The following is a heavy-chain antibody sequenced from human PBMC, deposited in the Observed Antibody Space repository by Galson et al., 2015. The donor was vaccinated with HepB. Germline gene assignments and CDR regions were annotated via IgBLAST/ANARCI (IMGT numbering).Heavy chain of an antibody. CDR2: IRSSSGTL. CDR3: ARVVSIFGVVATKVVGWFDP. V-gene: IGHV3-48*02. J-gene: IGHJ5*02. D-gene: IGHD3-3*01. Sequence: SLRLSCAASGFTFSSYSMNWVRQAPGKGLEWVSYIRSSSGTLYSADSVKGRFTLSRDPATNSMYLPLNSLIDADTAVYCCARVVSIFGVVATKVVGWFDPWGQGTLVTFSS. CDR1: GFTFSSYS.